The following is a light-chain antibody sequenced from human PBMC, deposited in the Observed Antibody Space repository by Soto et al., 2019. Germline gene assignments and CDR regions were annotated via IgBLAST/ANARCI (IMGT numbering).Light chain of an antibody. CDR2: AAS. CDR3: LHDYDYPLT. Sequence: AIQMTQSPSSLSASVGDRVAITCRASQGIRNDLGWYQQKPGKAPKLLIYAASTLQSGVPSRFSGSGSGTDFTLTISYLQPEDFATYYCLHDYDYPLTFGQGTKLEIK. V-gene: IGKV1-6*01. J-gene: IGKJ2*01. CDR1: QGIRND.